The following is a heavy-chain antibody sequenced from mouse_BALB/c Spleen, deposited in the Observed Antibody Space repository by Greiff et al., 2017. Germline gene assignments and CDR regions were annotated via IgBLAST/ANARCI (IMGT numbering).Heavy chain of an antibody. CDR2: IYPGDGDT. D-gene: IGHD2-1*01. Sequence: QVQLQQSGPELVKPGASVKISCKASGYAFSSSWMNWVKQRPGQGLEWIGRIYPGDGDTNYNGKFKGKATLTADKSSRTAYMQLSSLTSVDSAVYFCARGGGNYGPFAYWGQGTLVTVSA. J-gene: IGHJ3*01. CDR3: ARGGGNYGPFAY. V-gene: IGHV1-82*01. CDR1: GYAFSSSW.